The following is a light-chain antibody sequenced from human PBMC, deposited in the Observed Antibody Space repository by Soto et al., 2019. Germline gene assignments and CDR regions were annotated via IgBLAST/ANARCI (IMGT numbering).Light chain of an antibody. Sequence: AIRMTQSPSSLSASTGDRVTITCRASQGISSYLAWYQQKPGKAPKLLIYAASTLQSGVPSRFSGSGSGTDFTLTISCLQSEDFATYYCQQHANYPITFGGGTKVDIK. CDR1: QGISSY. CDR2: AAS. CDR3: QQHANYPIT. V-gene: IGKV1-8*01. J-gene: IGKJ4*01.